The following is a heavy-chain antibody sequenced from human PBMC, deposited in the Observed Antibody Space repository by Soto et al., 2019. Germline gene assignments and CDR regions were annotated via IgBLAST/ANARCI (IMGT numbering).Heavy chain of an antibody. J-gene: IGHJ4*02. Sequence: SETLSLTCAVYGESFSGYFWSCIRQPPGKGLEWIGEINHIGGTNYKPSIKSRVTVSLDTSKNQLSLKLRSMTAADTAVYYCARGRRYGGVYECWGQGSMVTVSS. V-gene: IGHV4-34*01. D-gene: IGHD3-3*01. CDR1: GESFSGYF. CDR2: INHIGGT. CDR3: ARGRRYGGVYEC.